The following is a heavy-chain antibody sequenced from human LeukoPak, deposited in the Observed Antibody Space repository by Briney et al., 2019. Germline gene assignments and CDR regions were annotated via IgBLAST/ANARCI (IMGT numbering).Heavy chain of an antibody. V-gene: IGHV3-48*04. CDR1: GFRFSDYN. CDR3: ARLPAYCSSTSCYYDY. J-gene: IGHJ4*02. CDR2: IGSISSGETI. Sequence: GGSLRLSCAASGFRFSDYNMNWVRQAPGKGLEWVSYIGSISSGETIYYADSVKGRFTIPRDNAKNSLFLQMNSLRGEDTAVYYCARLPAYCSSTSCYYDYWGQGTLVTVSS. D-gene: IGHD2-2*01.